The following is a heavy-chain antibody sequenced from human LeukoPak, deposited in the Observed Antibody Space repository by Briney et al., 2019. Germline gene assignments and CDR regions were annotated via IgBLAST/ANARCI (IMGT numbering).Heavy chain of an antibody. D-gene: IGHD3-10*01. CDR2: ISGSGGST. CDR3: AKHRGYYNYFDY. V-gene: IGHV3-23*01. Sequence: GGSLRLSCAASGFTFSSYGMSWVRQAPGKGLEWVSAISGSGGSTYYADSVKGQFTISRDNSKNTLYLQMNSLRAEDTAVYYCAKHRGYYNYFDYWGQGTLVTVSS. J-gene: IGHJ4*02. CDR1: GFTFSSYG.